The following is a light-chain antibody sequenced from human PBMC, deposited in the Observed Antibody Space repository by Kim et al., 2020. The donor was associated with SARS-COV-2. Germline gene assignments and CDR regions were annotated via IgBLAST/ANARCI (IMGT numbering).Light chain of an antibody. CDR3: QQSHSLPYT. J-gene: IGKJ2*01. CDR2: AAS. Sequence: GDRVTITCRASQSVNDYFNWYQHKPGKAPNLLIYAASTLQSGVPSRFSGSGSDSAFTLTITSLQPEDSATYYCQQSHSLPYTFGQGTKL. CDR1: QSVNDY. V-gene: IGKV1-39*01.